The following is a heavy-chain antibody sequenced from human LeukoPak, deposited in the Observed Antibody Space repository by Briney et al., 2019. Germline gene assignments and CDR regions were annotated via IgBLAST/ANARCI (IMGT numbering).Heavy chain of an antibody. CDR2: ISYDGSNK. D-gene: IGHD2-2*01. Sequence: PSETLSLTCNVSGASIRSGRNYWGWIRQAPGKGLEWVAVISYDGSNKYYADSVKGRFTISRDNSKNTLYLQMNSLRAEDTAVYYCARDRTSYAIALDYWGQGTLVTVSS. J-gene: IGHJ4*02. V-gene: IGHV3-30-3*01. CDR1: GASIRSGR. CDR3: ARDRTSYAIALDY.